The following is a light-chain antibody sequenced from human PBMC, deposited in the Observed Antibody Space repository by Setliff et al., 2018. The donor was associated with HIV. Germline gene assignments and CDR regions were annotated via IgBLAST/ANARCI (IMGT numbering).Light chain of an antibody. CDR2: DVS. V-gene: IGLV2-14*03. CDR1: SSDIAIYNF. J-gene: IGLJ1*01. Sequence: QSALTQPASVSGSPGQSITISCTGTSSDIAIYNFVSWYQHHPGKAPKLIIYDVSNRPSGVSNRFSGSKSGNTASLTISGLQAEDEADYYCSSYTRSSTLVFGTGTKVTVL. CDR3: SSYTRSSTLV.